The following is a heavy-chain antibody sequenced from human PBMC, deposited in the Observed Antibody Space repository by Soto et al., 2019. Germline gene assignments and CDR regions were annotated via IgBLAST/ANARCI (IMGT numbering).Heavy chain of an antibody. CDR1: GFTFSNAW. CDR2: IKSKTDGGTT. J-gene: IGHJ6*02. V-gene: IGHV3-15*07. Sequence: GGSLRLSCAASGFTFSNAWINWVRQTPGRGLEWVGRIKSKTDGGTTDYAAPVKGRFTISRDDSKNTLYLQMNSLKTEDTAVYYCTTELLDSSWYELYYYGMDVWGQGTTVTVSS. CDR3: TTELLDSSWYELYYYGMDV. D-gene: IGHD6-13*01.